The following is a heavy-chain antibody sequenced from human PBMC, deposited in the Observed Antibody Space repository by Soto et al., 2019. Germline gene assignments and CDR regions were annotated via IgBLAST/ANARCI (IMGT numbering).Heavy chain of an antibody. Sequence: EVQLLESGGGLVQPGGSLRLSCEASGFTFSHYAMSWVRQAPGKGLEWVSAISAGGSTFYADAVKGRFTISRDNSKITLYLQMNSLRGEDTAVYYCAKWIYGSGSYYAYWGQGTLVTVSS. CDR1: GFTFSHYA. CDR3: AKWIYGSGSYYAY. CDR2: ISAGGST. D-gene: IGHD3-10*01. V-gene: IGHV3-23*01. J-gene: IGHJ4*02.